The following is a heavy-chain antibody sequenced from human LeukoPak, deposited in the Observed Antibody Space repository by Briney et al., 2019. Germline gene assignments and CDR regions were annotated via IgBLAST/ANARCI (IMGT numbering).Heavy chain of an antibody. V-gene: IGHV4-38-2*01. CDR1: GYSISSGYY. CDR3: AGGLGVRAWRYYFDY. D-gene: IGHD3-3*01. J-gene: IGHJ4*02. Sequence: SETLSLNCAVSGYSISSGYYWGWIRQPPGKGLEWIGSIYHSGSTYYNPSLKSRVTISVDTSKNEFYVKLNSVTAADTAVYYCAGGLGVRAWRYYFDYWGQGSLVTVSS. CDR2: IYHSGST.